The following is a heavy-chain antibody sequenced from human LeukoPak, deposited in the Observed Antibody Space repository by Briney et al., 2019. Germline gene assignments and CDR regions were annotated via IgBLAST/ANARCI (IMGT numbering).Heavy chain of an antibody. CDR2: IYRNADGGTT. CDR1: GFTFSNAW. D-gene: IGHD2-2*01. J-gene: IGHJ6*02. CDR3: TTDSYCSTTTCYASSNYYYGLDA. Sequence: GGSLRLSCAASGFTFSNAWMTWVRQAPGKGLEWVGRIYRNADGGTTDYAAPVKGRFTTSRDDSKNTLYLQMNSLKTEDTAVYYCTTDSYCSTTTCYASSNYYYGLDAWGQGTSVTVSS. V-gene: IGHV3-15*05.